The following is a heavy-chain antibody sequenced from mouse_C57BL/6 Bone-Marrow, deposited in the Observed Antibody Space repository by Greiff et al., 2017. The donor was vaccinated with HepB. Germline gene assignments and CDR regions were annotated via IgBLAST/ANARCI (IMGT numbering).Heavy chain of an antibody. J-gene: IGHJ1*03. Sequence: EVKVVESGGGLVKPGGSLKLSCAASGFTFSSYAMSWVRQTPEKRLEWVATISDGGSYTYYTDNVKGRFTISRDNATNNLYLKMSHLKSEDTAMYYCARDRHYDNYLWYIDVWGTGTTVTVSS. CDR1: GFTFSSYA. V-gene: IGHV5-4*01. CDR2: ISDGGSYT. CDR3: ARDRHYDNYLWYIDV. D-gene: IGHD2-1*01.